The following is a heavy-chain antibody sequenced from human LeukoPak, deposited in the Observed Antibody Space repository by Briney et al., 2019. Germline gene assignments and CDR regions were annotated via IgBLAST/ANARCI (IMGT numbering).Heavy chain of an antibody. CDR1: GYTFTSYY. V-gene: IGHV1-46*01. J-gene: IGHJ4*02. CDR3: ARSEHIVVVTAILSFGY. D-gene: IGHD2-21*02. Sequence: GASVKVSCKASGYTFTSYYMHWVRQAPGQGLEWMRIINPSGGSTSYAQKFQGRVTMTRDTSTSTVYMELSSLRSEDTAVYYCARSEHIVVVTAILSFGYWGQGTLVTVSS. CDR2: INPSGGST.